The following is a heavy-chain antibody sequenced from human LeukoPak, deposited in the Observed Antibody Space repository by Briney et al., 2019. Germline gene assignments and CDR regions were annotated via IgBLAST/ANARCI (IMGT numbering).Heavy chain of an antibody. CDR2: IRDDGSNK. V-gene: IGHV3-30*02. CDR1: GFTFSSYG. D-gene: IGHD1-26*01. J-gene: IGHJ4*02. Sequence: PGGSLRLSCAASGFTFSSYGMHWVRQAPGRRLEWVAFIRDDGSNKHYADSVKGRGTISRDNSKNTLYLQMNNLRAEGTAVYYCAKAQGGRYSGRYYPKSYFDHWGQGTLVTVSS. CDR3: AKAQGGRYSGRYYPKSYFDH.